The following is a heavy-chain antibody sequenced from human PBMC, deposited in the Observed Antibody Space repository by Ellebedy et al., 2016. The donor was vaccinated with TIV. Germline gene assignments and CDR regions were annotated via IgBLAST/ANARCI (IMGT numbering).Heavy chain of an antibody. J-gene: IGHJ4*02. D-gene: IGHD3-22*01. Sequence: PGGSLRLSCAASGFTFSHFAMSWVRQAPGKGLEWVAAISYHGSDKYYAESVKGRFTISRDNSKNTLSLQMNSLRAEDTAVYYCAREEPYYYDSSGYRNFFDYWGQGTLLIVSS. V-gene: IGHV3-30-3*01. CDR1: GFTFSHFA. CDR2: ISYHGSDK. CDR3: AREEPYYYDSSGYRNFFDY.